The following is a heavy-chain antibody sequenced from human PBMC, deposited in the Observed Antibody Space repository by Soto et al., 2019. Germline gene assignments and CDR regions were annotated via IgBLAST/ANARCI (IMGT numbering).Heavy chain of an antibody. J-gene: IGHJ5*02. V-gene: IGHV4-31*03. CDR3: AREKLSIAAPNWFDP. CDR2: IYYSGST. CDR1: GGSISSGGYY. Sequence: QVQLQESGPGLVKPSQTLSLTCTVSGGSISSGGYYWSWIRQHPGKGLEWIGYIYYSGSTYYNPSLKSRVTISVDTSKNQFSLKLSSVTAADTAVYYCAREKLSIAAPNWFDPWGQGTLVTVSS. D-gene: IGHD6-6*01.